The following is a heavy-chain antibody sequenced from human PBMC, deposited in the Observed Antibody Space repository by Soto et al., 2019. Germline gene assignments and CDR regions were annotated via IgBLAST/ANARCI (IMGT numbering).Heavy chain of an antibody. Sequence: PSETLSLTCTVSGGSISSYYWSWIRQPPGKGLEWIGYIYYSGSTNYNPSLKSRVTISVDTSKNQFSLKLSSVTAADTAVYYCARQEPAQAVYDYIWGSYRGPFDYWGQGTLVTVSS. CDR2: IYYSGST. D-gene: IGHD3-16*02. CDR3: ARQEPAQAVYDYIWGSYRGPFDY. CDR1: GGSISSYY. J-gene: IGHJ4*02. V-gene: IGHV4-59*08.